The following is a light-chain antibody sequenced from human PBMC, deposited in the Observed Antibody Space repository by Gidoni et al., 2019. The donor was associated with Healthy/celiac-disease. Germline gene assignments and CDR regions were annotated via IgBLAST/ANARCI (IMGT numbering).Light chain of an antibody. CDR1: QSVSSN. V-gene: IGKV3-15*01. CDR2: GAS. CDR3: QQYNNWPPLYT. Sequence: EIVMTQSPATLSVSPGERATLSCRASQSVSSNLAWYQQKPGQAPRLLIYGASTRATGIPARFSGSGSGTEFTLTISILQSEDFAVYYCQQYNNWPPLYTCXXXTKLEIK. J-gene: IGKJ2*01.